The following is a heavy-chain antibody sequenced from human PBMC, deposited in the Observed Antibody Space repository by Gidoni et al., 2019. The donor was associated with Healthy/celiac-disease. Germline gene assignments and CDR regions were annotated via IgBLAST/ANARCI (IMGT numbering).Heavy chain of an antibody. CDR3: ARIRSGSPYYFDY. Sequence: QVTLRESGPALVKPTQTLTLTCTFSGFSLRTSGMCVSWIRQPPGTALEWLARIDWDDDKYYSTSLKTRLTISKDTSKNQVVLTMTNMDPVDTATYYCARIRSGSPYYFDYWGQGTLVTVSS. V-gene: IGHV2-70*15. J-gene: IGHJ4*02. D-gene: IGHD1-26*01. CDR1: GFSLRTSGMC. CDR2: IDWDDDK.